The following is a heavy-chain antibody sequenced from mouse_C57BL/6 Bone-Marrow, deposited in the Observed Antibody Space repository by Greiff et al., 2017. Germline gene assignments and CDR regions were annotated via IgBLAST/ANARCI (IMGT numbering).Heavy chain of an antibody. D-gene: IGHD2-2*01. Sequence: QVQLQQSGPGLVQPSQSLSITCTASGFSLTSYGVHWVRQSPGKGLEWLGVIWSGGNTDYNAAFISRLSISKDNSKSQVFLKMNSLQADDTAIYYCAWFRFAYGGQGTLVTVSA. CDR3: AWFRFAY. CDR1: GFSLTSYG. V-gene: IGHV2-2*01. J-gene: IGHJ3*01. CDR2: IWSGGNT.